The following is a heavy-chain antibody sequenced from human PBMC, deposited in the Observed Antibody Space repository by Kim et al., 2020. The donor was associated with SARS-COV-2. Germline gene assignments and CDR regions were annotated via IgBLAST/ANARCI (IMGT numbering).Heavy chain of an antibody. Sequence: GGSLRLSCAASGFTFRSYWMHWVRQPPGKGLVWVSRINGDGRTTTYTDSVRGRFTISRDNAKNTVYLQMNSLRGEDTAMYYCVRSLGGLDVWGQGTLVTVSS. V-gene: IGHV3-74*03. CDR1: GFTFRSYW. CDR3: VRSLGGLDV. CDR2: INGDGRTT. J-gene: IGHJ4*02. D-gene: IGHD3-16*01.